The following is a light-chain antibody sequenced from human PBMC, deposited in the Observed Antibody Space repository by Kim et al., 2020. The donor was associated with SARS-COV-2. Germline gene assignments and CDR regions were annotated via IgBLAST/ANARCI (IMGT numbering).Light chain of an antibody. Sequence: SSELTQDPAVSVALGQTVRITCQGDSLRSYYATWYQQKPGQAPRLVIYGKNNRPSGIPDRFSGSSSGNTASLTITGTQAGGEADYYCNSRDSNDNVVFGG. CDR3: NSRDSNDNVV. V-gene: IGLV3-19*01. CDR2: GKN. J-gene: IGLJ2*01. CDR1: SLRSYY.